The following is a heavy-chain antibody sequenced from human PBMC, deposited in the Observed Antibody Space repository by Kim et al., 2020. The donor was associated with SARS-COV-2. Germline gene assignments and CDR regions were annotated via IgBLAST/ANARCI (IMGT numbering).Heavy chain of an antibody. Sequence: KYSSTSLKTRLTISKDTSKNQVVLTMTNMDPVDTATYYCARMPASIVAADYWGQGTLVTVSS. J-gene: IGHJ4*02. CDR2: K. D-gene: IGHD6-13*01. CDR3: ARMPASIVAADY. V-gene: IGHV2-70*01.